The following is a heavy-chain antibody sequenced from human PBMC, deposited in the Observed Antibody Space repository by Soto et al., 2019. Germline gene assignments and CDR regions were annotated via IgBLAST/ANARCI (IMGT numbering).Heavy chain of an antibody. V-gene: IGHV4-59*01. Sequence: SETLSLTCTVSGGSISSYDWSWIRQPPGKGLEWSGYIYYSGGTNYNPSLKSRVTISVDTSKNQFSLKPSSVTAADTAVYYCARISHFVRGYDSNWFDPWGQGTLVTVSS. CDR3: ARISHFVRGYDSNWFDP. J-gene: IGHJ5*02. CDR1: GGSISSYD. D-gene: IGHD1-1*01. CDR2: IYYSGGT.